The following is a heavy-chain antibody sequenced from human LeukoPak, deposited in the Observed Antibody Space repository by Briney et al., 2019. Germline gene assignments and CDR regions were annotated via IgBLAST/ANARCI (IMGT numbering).Heavy chain of an antibody. CDR1: GGSISSYY. CDR3: ASLPGYSGSFWAFDI. CDR2: IYYSGST. Sequence: SETLSLTCTVSGGSISSYYWSWIRQPPGKGLEWIGYIYYSGSTNYNPSLKSRVTISVDTSKNQFSLKLSSVTAADTAVYYCASLPGYSGSFWAFDIWGQGTMATVSS. V-gene: IGHV4-59*08. D-gene: IGHD1-26*01. J-gene: IGHJ3*02.